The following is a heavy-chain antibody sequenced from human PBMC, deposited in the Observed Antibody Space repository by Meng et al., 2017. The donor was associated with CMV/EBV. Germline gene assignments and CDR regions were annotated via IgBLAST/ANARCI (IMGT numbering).Heavy chain of an antibody. V-gene: IGHV4-34*01. CDR3: ARGLLGRMSYGMDV. CDR2: INHSGST. CDR1: GGSFSGYY. D-gene: IGHD2-8*02. Sequence: GSLRLSCAVYGGSFSGYYWSWIRQPPGKGLEWIGEINHSGSTNYNPSLKSRVTISVDTPKNQFSLKLSSVTAADTAVYYCARGLLGRMSYGMDVWGQGTTVTVSS. J-gene: IGHJ6*02.